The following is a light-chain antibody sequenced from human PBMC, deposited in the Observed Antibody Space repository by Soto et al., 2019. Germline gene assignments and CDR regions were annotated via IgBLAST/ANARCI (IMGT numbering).Light chain of an antibody. CDR1: SSDVGTYNL. CDR2: EVI. CDR3: SSYAGSNTPYV. V-gene: IGLV2-14*02. J-gene: IGLJ1*01. Sequence: QSVLTQPASVSGSPGQSITISCSGTSSDVGTYNLVSWYQQYPGKAPRLMIYEVIKRPSGVPDRFSASRSGNTASLTVSGLQAEDEADYYCSSYAGSNTPYVFGTGTKVTVL.